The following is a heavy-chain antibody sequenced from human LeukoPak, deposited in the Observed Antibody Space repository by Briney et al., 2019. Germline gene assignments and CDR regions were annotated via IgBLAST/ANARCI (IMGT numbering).Heavy chain of an antibody. D-gene: IGHD4-23*01. CDR2: IWYDGSNK. CDR3: AKDGAVDPGAFGI. CDR1: GFTFSSYG. V-gene: IGHV3-33*06. J-gene: IGHJ3*02. Sequence: GGSLRLSCAASGFTFSSYGMHWVRQAPGKGLEWVAVIWYDGSNKYYADSVKGRFTISRDNSKNTLYLQMNSLRAEGTAVYYCAKDGAVDPGAFGIWGQGTMVTVSS.